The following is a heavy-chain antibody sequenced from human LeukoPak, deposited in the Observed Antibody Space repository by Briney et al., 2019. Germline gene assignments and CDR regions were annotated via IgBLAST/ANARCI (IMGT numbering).Heavy chain of an antibody. J-gene: IGHJ6*02. CDR3: ARDRRGFHYYYGMDV. CDR1: GFTVSSNY. Sequence: HAGGSLRLSCAASGFTVSSNYMSWVRQAPGEGLEWVSVIYIGGSTYYADSVKGRFTISRDNSKNTLYLQMNSLRAEDTAVYYCARDRRGFHYYYGMDVWGQGTTVTVSS. D-gene: IGHD3-10*01. V-gene: IGHV3-66*01. CDR2: IYIGGST.